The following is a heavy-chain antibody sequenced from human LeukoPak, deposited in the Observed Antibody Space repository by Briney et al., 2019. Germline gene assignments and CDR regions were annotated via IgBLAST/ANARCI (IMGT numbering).Heavy chain of an antibody. Sequence: SQTLSLTCAISGDSVSSNSAGWNWIRQSPSRGLEWLGRIYYRSKWYIDYAESVRSRVSINPDTSTNQFSLQLTSVTPEDTAVYYCPPYVDIVATTRFDYWGQGTLVTVSS. D-gene: IGHD5-12*01. CDR1: GDSVSSNSAG. J-gene: IGHJ4*02. CDR3: PPYVDIVATTRFDY. V-gene: IGHV6-1*01. CDR2: IYYRSKWYI.